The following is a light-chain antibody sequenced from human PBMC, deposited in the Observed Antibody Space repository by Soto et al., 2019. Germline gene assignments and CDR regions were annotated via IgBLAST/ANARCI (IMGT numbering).Light chain of an antibody. CDR2: GNS. J-gene: IGLJ3*02. V-gene: IGLV1-40*01. Sequence: QSVLTQPPSVSGAPGQRVTISCTGSSSNIGAGYGVHWYQQLPGTAPKLLIYGNSNRPSGVPDRFSGSKSGTSASLAITGLQAEDEADYYCQYYDSSLSGWGFGGGTKLTV. CDR1: SSNIGAGYG. CDR3: QYYDSSLSGWG.